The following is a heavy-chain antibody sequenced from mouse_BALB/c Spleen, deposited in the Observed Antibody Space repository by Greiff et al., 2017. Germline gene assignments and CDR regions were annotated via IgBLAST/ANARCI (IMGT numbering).Heavy chain of an antibody. CDR3: ARGHYDGYSYAMDY. V-gene: IGHV5-6-5*01. CDR2: ISSGGST. CDR1: GFTFSSYA. J-gene: IGHJ4*01. Sequence: EVKVVESGGGLVKPGGSLKLSCAASGFTFSSYAMSWVRQTPEKRLEWVASISSGGSTYYPDSVKGRFTISRDNARNILYLQMSSLRSEDTAMYYCARGHYDGYSYAMDYWGQGTSVTVSS. D-gene: IGHD2-3*01.